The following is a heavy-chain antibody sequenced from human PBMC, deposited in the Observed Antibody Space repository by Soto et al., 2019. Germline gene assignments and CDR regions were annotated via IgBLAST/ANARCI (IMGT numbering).Heavy chain of an antibody. CDR1: GGSISSYY. CDR3: AKLFMIAAAGSPFDY. CDR2: ISGSGGST. V-gene: IGHV3-23*01. D-gene: IGHD6-13*01. Sequence: ETLSLTCTVSGGSISSYYWSWVRQAPGKGLEWVSAISGSGGSTYYADSVKGRFTISRDNSKNTLYLQMNSLRAEDTAVYYCAKLFMIAAAGSPFDYWGQGTLVTVSS. J-gene: IGHJ4*02.